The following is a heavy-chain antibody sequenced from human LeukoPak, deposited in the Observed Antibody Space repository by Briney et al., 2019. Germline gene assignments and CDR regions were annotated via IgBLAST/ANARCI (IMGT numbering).Heavy chain of an antibody. CDR3: ALIVGATPVDY. D-gene: IGHD1-26*01. V-gene: IGHV1-46*01. Sequence: ASVKVSCKASGYTFTSYYMHWVRQRPGQGLEWMGIINPSGGSTSYAQKFQGRVTMTRDMSTSTVYMELSSLRSEDTAVYYCALIVGATPVDYWGQGTLVTVSS. J-gene: IGHJ4*02. CDR1: GYTFTSYY. CDR2: INPSGGST.